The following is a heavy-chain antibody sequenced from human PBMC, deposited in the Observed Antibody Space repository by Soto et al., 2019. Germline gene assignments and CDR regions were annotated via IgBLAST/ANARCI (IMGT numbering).Heavy chain of an antibody. CDR3: AKDLWPTVSSYYYYYYMDV. J-gene: IGHJ6*03. Sequence: GGSLRLSCAASGFTFSSYWMHWVRQAPGKGLEWVSRINSDGSGTNYADSVKGRFTISRDNAKNTLYLQMNSLRAEDTAVYYCAKDLWPTVSSYYYYYYMDVWGRGTTVTVSS. D-gene: IGHD4-4*01. CDR2: INSDGSGT. V-gene: IGHV3-74*01. CDR1: GFTFSSYW.